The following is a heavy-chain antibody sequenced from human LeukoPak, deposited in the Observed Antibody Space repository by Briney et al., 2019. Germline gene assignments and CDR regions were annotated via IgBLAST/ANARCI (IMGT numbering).Heavy chain of an antibody. D-gene: IGHD6-19*01. J-gene: IGHJ4*02. V-gene: IGHV3-53*01. CDR1: GFTVNSNY. Sequence: GGSLRLSCAASGFTVNSNYMSWVRQAPGKGLEWVSVIYSDGGTFYADSVKGRFTISRDNSKNTMYLQMNSLRAEDTAVYYCARDSSGPGYWGQGTLVTVSS. CDR2: IYSDGGT. CDR3: ARDSSGPGY.